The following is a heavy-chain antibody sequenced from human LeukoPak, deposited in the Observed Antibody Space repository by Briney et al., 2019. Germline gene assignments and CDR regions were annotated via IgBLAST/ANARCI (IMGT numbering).Heavy chain of an antibody. V-gene: IGHV6-1*01. Sequence: SQTLSLTCAISGDSVSTSSGAWNWFRQSPSRGLEWLGSTYYRSKWYNDYAESVKSRISINPDTSKNQFSLQLNSVTPEDTAVYYCARDQDYSIDYWGQGTLVTVSS. CDR3: ARDQDYSIDY. J-gene: IGHJ4*02. CDR2: TYYRSKWYN. D-gene: IGHD2-15*01. CDR1: GDSVSTSSGA.